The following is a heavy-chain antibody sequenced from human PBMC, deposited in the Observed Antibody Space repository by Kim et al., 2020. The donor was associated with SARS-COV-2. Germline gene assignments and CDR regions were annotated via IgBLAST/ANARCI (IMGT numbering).Heavy chain of an antibody. CDR3: ARADNYYYGMDV. Sequence: TRYGPSFQGQVTISADKSISTAYLQWSSLKASDTAMYYCARADNYYYGMDVWGQGTTVTVSS. D-gene: IGHD3-22*01. V-gene: IGHV5-51*01. J-gene: IGHJ6*02. CDR2: T.